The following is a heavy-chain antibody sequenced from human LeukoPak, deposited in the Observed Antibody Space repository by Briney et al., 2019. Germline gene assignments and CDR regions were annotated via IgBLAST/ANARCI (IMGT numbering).Heavy chain of an antibody. J-gene: IGHJ6*02. CDR3: ARGYYGMDV. CDR2: TYYRSKWYN. Sequence: SQTLSLTCAISGATVSSNSAAWNWIRQSPSRGLEWLGSTYYRSKWYNDYAVAVKSPITINTDTSKNQLSLHPNSVTLEDTAVYYCARGYYGMDVWGQGTTVTVSS. V-gene: IGHV6-1*01. CDR1: GATVSSNSAA.